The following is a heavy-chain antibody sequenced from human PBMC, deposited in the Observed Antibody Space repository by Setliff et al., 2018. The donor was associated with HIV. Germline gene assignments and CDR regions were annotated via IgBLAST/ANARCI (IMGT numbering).Heavy chain of an antibody. CDR2: IYWDDDK. V-gene: IGHV2-5*02. Sequence: SGPTLVNPPQTLTLTCTFSGFSLSTSGVGVGWIRQPPGKALEWLALIYWDDDKRYSPSLKSRLTITKDTSKNQVVLTMTNMDPVDTATYYCAHRRATYYYGSGSFDYWGQGTQVTVSS. CDR3: AHRRATYYYGSGSFDY. J-gene: IGHJ4*02. CDR1: GFSLSTSGVG. D-gene: IGHD3-10*01.